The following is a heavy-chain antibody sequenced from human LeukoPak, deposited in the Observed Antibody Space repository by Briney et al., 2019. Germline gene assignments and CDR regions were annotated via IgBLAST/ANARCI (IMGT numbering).Heavy chain of an antibody. J-gene: IGHJ6*03. CDR3: ARSVLHSSSSKDYYYYYYMDV. CDR1: GGTFSSYA. V-gene: IGHV1-69*05. D-gene: IGHD6-6*01. Sequence: SVKVSRKASGGTFSSYAISWVRQAPGQGLEWMGGIIPIFGTANYAQKFQGRVTITTDESTSTAYMELSSLRSEDTAVYYCARSVLHSSSSKDYYYYYYMDVWGKGTTVTVSS. CDR2: IIPIFGTA.